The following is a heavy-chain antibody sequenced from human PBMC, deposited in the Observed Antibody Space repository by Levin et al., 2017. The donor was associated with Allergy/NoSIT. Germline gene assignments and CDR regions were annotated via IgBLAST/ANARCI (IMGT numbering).Heavy chain of an antibody. V-gene: IGHV3-23*01. CDR3: AKVVSQMTTVTSPLGY. J-gene: IGHJ4*02. CDR2: ISGRGAST. D-gene: IGHD4-17*01. Sequence: PGGSLRLSCAASGFTFSNYAMTWVRQAPGEWLEWVAVISGRGASTNYADSVKGRFTITRDNSKNTLYLQMNSLRAEDTAVYYCAKVVSQMTTVTSPLGYWGQGTLVTVSS. CDR1: GFTFSNYA.